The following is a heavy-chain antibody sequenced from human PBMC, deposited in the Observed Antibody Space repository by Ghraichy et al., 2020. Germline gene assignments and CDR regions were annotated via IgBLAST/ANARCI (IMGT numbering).Heavy chain of an antibody. D-gene: IGHD3-10*01. CDR1: GFTFSSYA. CDR2: ISGSGGST. CDR3: AKATYYYGSGSYSYYFDY. Sequence: GGSLRLSCAASGFTFSSYAMSWVRQAPGKGLEWVSAISGSGGSTYYADSVKGRFTISRDNSKNTLYLQMNSLRAEDTAVYYCAKATYYYGSGSYSYYFDYWGQGTLVTVSS. V-gene: IGHV3-23*01. J-gene: IGHJ4*02.